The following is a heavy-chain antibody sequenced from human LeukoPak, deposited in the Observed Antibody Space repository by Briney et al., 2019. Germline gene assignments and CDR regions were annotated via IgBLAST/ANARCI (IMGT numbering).Heavy chain of an antibody. J-gene: IGHJ6*03. V-gene: IGHV1-18*01. Sequence: GASVKVSCKASGYTFTHYGISWVRKAPGQGLEWMGWVSAYNGNTDYAQKFQGRVTMTTDRSTTTAYMELRSLTSDDTAVYYCARQWLEWKGNWYSHYYMDVWGKGTTVTVSS. CDR2: VSAYNGNT. CDR3: ARQWLEWKGNWYSHYYMDV. CDR1: GYTFTHYG. D-gene: IGHD2-21*01.